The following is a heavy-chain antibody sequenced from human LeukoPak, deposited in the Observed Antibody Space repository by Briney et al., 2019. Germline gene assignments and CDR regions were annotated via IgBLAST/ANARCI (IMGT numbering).Heavy chain of an antibody. J-gene: IGHJ4*02. V-gene: IGHV4-59*11. CDR1: GGSIRSHH. Sequence: SETLSLSCTVSGGSIRSHHWSWIRQPPGKGLEYIGYIDYSGSTNYNPSLKSRVTISEDTSKNQFSLKLSSVTAADTAVYYCARKGYFGSESYFDYWGQGTLVTVSS. CDR2: IDYSGST. CDR3: ARKGYFGSESYFDY. D-gene: IGHD3-10*01.